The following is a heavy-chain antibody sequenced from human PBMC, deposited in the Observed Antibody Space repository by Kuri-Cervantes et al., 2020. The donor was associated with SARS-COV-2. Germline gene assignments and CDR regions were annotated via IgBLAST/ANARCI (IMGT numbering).Heavy chain of an antibody. CDR2: ISYDGSNK. CDR3: AREGDLTGLFDY. V-gene: IGHV3-30-3*01. Sequence: LSLTCAASGFTFSSYAMHWVRQAPGKGLEWVAVISYDGSNKYYADSVKGRFTISRDNSKNTLYLQMNSLRAEDTAVYYCAREGDLTGLFDYWGQGTLVTVSS. D-gene: IGHD3-16*01. J-gene: IGHJ4*02. CDR1: GFTFSSYA.